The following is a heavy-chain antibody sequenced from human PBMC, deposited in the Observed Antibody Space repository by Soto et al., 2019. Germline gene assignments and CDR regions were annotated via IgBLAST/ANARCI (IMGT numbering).Heavy chain of an antibody. CDR3: AREDSIIIPAVSDF. CDR1: GFTFNNYG. Sequence: AGGSLRLSCTVSGFTFNNYGINWVRQAPGKGLEWVSSVSKSGYAYYSDSVKGRFTISRDNAKNSVSLQMNTLRVEDTAVYYCAREDSIIIPAVSDFWGQGTLVTVSS. J-gene: IGHJ4*02. CDR2: VSKSGYA. V-gene: IGHV3-21*01. D-gene: IGHD3-22*01.